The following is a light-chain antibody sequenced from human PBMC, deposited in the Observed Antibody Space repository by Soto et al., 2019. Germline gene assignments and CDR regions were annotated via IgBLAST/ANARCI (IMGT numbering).Light chain of an antibody. J-gene: IGKJ3*01. CDR3: QQRSNSPPFT. V-gene: IGKV3-11*01. CDR1: QSISSS. Sequence: EIVLTQSPATLSLSPGGRVILSCRASQSISSSLAWYQQKPGQTPRLLIYDASSRAPGIPARFSGSGSGTDFTLTITSLGPEDVAVYFCQQRSNSPPFTFGPGTKVNLK. CDR2: DAS.